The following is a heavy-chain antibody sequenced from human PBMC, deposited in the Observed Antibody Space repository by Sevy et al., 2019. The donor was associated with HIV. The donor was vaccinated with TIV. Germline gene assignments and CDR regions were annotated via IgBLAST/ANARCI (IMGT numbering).Heavy chain of an antibody. J-gene: IGHJ4*02. Sequence: GGSLRLSCAASGFTFSSYWMHWVRQAPGKGLVWVSRINSDGCSTSYADSVKGRFTISRDNAKNTLYLQMNSLRAEDTAVYYCARVRTSWKYYFDYWGQGTLVTVSS. CDR1: GFTFSSYW. CDR3: ARVRTSWKYYFDY. V-gene: IGHV3-74*01. D-gene: IGHD1-1*01. CDR2: INSDGCST.